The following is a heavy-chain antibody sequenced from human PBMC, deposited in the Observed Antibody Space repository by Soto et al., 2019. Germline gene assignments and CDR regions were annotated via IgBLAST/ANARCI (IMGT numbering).Heavy chain of an antibody. V-gene: IGHV3-21*03. CDR2: ISSSSSYI. J-gene: IGHJ4*02. D-gene: IGHD3-3*01. CDR3: ARVERGITIFGVVIPPFDY. CDR1: GFTFSTYS. Sequence: GGSLRLSCAASGFTFSTYSMNWVRQAPGKGLEWVSSISSSSSYIYYADSVKGRFTISRDNAKNSLYLQMNSLRAEDTAVYYCARVERGITIFGVVIPPFDYWGQGTLVTVSS.